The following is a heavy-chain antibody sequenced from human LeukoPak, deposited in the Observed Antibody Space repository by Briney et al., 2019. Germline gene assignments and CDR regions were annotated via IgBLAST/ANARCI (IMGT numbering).Heavy chain of an antibody. CDR3: AQGGSPGAFDY. Sequence: GGSLRLSCAASGFTFSSYGMHWVRQAPGKGLEWVAFIRYDRRNQYYADSVEGRFTISRDNSKNTLYLQMNSLRAEDTAVYYCAQGGSPGAFDYWGQGTLVIVSS. D-gene: IGHD1-26*01. J-gene: IGHJ4*02. V-gene: IGHV3-30*02. CDR1: GFTFSSYG. CDR2: IRYDRRNQ.